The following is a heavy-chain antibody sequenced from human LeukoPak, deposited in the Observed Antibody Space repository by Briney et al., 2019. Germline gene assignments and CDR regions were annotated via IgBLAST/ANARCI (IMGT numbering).Heavy chain of an antibody. J-gene: IGHJ3*02. CDR1: GFTFSDYW. V-gene: IGHV3-7*01. D-gene: IGHD3-10*01. CDR3: ARHGGQGITPI. CDR2: IKQDGGEK. Sequence: AGGSLRLSCAASGFTFSDYWMSWVRMAPGKGLEWVANIKQDGGEKYYVDSVKGRFTISRDNAKNSLYLQMNSLRDEDTAVYYCARHGGQGITPIWGQGTMVTVSS.